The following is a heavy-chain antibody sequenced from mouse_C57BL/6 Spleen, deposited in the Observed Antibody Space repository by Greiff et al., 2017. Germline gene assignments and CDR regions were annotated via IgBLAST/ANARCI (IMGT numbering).Heavy chain of an antibody. Sequence: VKLMESGPGLVQPSQSLSITCTVSGFSLTSYGVHWVRQSPGKGLAWLGVIWSGGSTDYNAAFISRLSISKDNSKSQVFFKMNSLQADDTAIYYCARGGSSSYYYAMDYWGQGTSVTVSS. CDR3: ARGGSSSYYYAMDY. CDR2: IWSGGST. J-gene: IGHJ4*01. CDR1: GFSLTSYG. V-gene: IGHV2-2*01. D-gene: IGHD1-1*01.